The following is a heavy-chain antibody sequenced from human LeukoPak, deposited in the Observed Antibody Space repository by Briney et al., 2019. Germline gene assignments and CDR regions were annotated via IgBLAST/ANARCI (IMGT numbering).Heavy chain of an antibody. J-gene: IGHJ5*02. V-gene: IGHV4-34*01. CDR2: INHSGST. CDR1: GGSFSGYY. Sequence: SETLSLTCAVYGGSFSGYYWSWIRQPPGKGLEWIGEINHSGSTNYNPSLKSRVTISVDTSKNQFSLKLSSVTAADTAVYYCARPLRRYCSSTSCPFDPWGQGTLVTVSS. D-gene: IGHD2-2*01. CDR3: ARPLRRYCSSTSCPFDP.